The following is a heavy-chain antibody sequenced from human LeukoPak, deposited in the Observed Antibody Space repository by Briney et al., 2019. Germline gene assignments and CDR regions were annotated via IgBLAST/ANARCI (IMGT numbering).Heavy chain of an antibody. J-gene: IGHJ4*02. CDR1: GFSLEAYG. CDR2: ITWNSDDM. CDR3: TRETSWGTGSDY. V-gene: IGHV3-9*01. D-gene: IGHD7-27*01. Sequence: GGSLRLSCAASGFSLEAYGMYWFRQAPGKGLEWVSGITWNSDDMAYADSVKGRFTISRDNAKNCLYLQMNSLTVEDTALYYCTRETSWGTGSDYWGQGTLDTVSS.